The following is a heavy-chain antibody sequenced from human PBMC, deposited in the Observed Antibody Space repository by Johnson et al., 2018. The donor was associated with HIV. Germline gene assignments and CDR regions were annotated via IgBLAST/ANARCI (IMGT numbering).Heavy chain of an antibody. J-gene: IGHJ3*02. CDR1: DFTFSGSP. CDR3: TTGVSVGVTPGREIDAFDI. V-gene: IGHV3-73*01. Sequence: VQLVESGGGVVQPGRSLRLSCAASDFTFSGSPLHWVRQASGKGLEWIGHIRSKGNGYATSYGASVKGRFTISRDDLQNTAYLQMNSLKTEDTAVYYCTTGVSVGVTPGREIDAFDIWGQGTMVTVSS. CDR2: IRSKGNGYAT. D-gene: IGHD2-21*02.